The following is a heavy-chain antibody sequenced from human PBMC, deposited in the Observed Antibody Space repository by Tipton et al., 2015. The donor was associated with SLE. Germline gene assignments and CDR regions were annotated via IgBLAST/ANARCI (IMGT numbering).Heavy chain of an antibody. CDR3: ARGRDTTAMANWFDP. Sequence: TLSLTCTVSGGSISSHYWSWIRQPPGKGLEWIGEINHSGSTNYNPSLKSRVTISVDTSKNQFSLKLSSVTAADTAVYYCARGRDTTAMANWFDPWGQGTLVTVSS. CDR1: GGSISSHY. D-gene: IGHD5-18*01. J-gene: IGHJ5*02. CDR2: INHSGST. V-gene: IGHV4-34*01.